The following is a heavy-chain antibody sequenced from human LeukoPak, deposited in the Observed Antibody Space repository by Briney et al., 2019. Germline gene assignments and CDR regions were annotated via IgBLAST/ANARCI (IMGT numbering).Heavy chain of an antibody. Sequence: ASVKVSCKASGYTFTSYAMHWVRQAPGQRLEWMGWINAGNGSTKYSQKFQGRVTITRDTSASTAYMELSSLRSEDTAVYYCARVGGSTWGYYYYGMDVWGQGTTVTVSS. J-gene: IGHJ6*02. CDR3: ARVGGSTWGYYYYGMDV. V-gene: IGHV1-3*01. D-gene: IGHD2/OR15-2a*01. CDR1: GYTFTSYA. CDR2: INAGNGST.